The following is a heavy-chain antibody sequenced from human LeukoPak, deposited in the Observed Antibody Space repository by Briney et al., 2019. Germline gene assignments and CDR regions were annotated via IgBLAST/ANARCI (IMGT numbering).Heavy chain of an antibody. CDR2: MNPNSGNT. CDR3: ARRGYCSSTSCYGGWFDP. J-gene: IGHJ5*02. Sequence: VSVKVSCKASGYTFTSYDINWVRQATGQGLEWMGWMNPNSGNTGYAQKFQGRVTITRNTSISTAYMELSSLRSEDTAVYYCARRGYCSSTSCYGGWFDPWGQGTLVTVSS. D-gene: IGHD2-2*01. V-gene: IGHV1-8*03. CDR1: GYTFTSYD.